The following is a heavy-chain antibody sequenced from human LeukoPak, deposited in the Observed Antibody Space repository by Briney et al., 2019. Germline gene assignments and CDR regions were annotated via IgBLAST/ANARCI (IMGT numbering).Heavy chain of an antibody. Sequence: GGSLRLSCAASGFTFSNYEMNWVRQAPGKGLEWVSYISTSGSTIYYADSVKGRFTISRDNAKNSLYLQMNSLRAEDTAVYYCARKNYFYYYMDVWGKGTTVTVSS. CDR3: ARKNYFYYYMDV. CDR1: GFTFSNYE. V-gene: IGHV3-48*03. D-gene: IGHD2/OR15-2a*01. CDR2: ISTSGSTI. J-gene: IGHJ6*03.